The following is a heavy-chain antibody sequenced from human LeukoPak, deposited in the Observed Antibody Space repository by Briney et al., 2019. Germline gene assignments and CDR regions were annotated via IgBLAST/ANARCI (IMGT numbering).Heavy chain of an antibody. Sequence: GGSLRLSCAASGFTFSNAWMSWVRQAPGKGLEWVGRIKSKTDGGTTDYAAPVKGRFTISRDDSKNTLYLQMNSLKTEDTAVYYCARVGYSNYEGFFDYWGQGTLVTVSS. CDR1: GFTFSNAW. V-gene: IGHV3-15*01. D-gene: IGHD4-11*01. CDR3: ARVGYSNYEGFFDY. J-gene: IGHJ4*02. CDR2: IKSKTDGGTT.